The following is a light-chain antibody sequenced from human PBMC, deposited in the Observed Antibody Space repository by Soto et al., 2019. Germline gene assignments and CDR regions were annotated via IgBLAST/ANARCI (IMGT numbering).Light chain of an antibody. CDR2: DVS. V-gene: IGLV2-14*01. CDR1: SSDVGGYNY. Sequence: QSVLTQPASVSGSPGQSITISCTGTSSDVGGYNYVSWYQQHPGKAPKLMIYDVSNRPSGVSNRFSGSKSGNTASLTISGLQAEDGADYYCSSYTSSSTFAVFGGGTQLTVL. J-gene: IGLJ7*01. CDR3: SSYTSSSTFAV.